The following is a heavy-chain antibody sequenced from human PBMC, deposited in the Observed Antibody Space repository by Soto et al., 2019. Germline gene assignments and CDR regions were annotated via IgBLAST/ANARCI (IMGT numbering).Heavy chain of an antibody. CDR2: ISYDATNK. D-gene: IGHD4-17*01. V-gene: IGHV3-30*18. J-gene: IGHJ4*02. Sequence: QVHLVESGGGVVQPGRSQRLSCAASGFTFRSYGMHWVRQAPGKGLEWVAFISYDATNKYYADSVRGRFTISRDNSKNTLNLQLNSLRVEDTALYYCVKDKMDYGLFDSWGQGTLVTVSS. CDR1: GFTFRSYG. CDR3: VKDKMDYGLFDS.